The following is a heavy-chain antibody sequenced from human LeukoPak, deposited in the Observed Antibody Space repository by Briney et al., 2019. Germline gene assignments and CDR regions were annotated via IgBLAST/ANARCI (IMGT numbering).Heavy chain of an antibody. Sequence: GGSLRLSCVASGFTFSSSWMSWVRQAPGKGLEWVANIKQDGSEKYCVDSVKGRFTISRDNAKNSLYLQMNSLRAEDMAVYYCAREAGIPPSTQQWPTSVDYWGQGTLVTVSS. D-gene: IGHD5-18*01. CDR1: GFTFSSSW. V-gene: IGHV3-7*05. CDR3: AREAGIPPSTQQWPTSVDY. CDR2: IKQDGSEK. J-gene: IGHJ4*02.